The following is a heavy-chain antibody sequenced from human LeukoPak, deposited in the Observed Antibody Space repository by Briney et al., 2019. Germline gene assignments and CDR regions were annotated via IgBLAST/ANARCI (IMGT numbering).Heavy chain of an antibody. CDR2: ISAYNGNT. Sequence: ASVKVSCKASGYTFTSYGISWVRQAPGQGLEWMGWISAYNGNTNYAQKLQGRVTMTTDTSTSTAYMELRSLRSDDTAVYYCARAAAGPSSNWFDPWGQGTLVTVSS. CDR1: GYTFTSYG. J-gene: IGHJ5*02. CDR3: ARAAAGPSSNWFDP. D-gene: IGHD6-13*01. V-gene: IGHV1-18*01.